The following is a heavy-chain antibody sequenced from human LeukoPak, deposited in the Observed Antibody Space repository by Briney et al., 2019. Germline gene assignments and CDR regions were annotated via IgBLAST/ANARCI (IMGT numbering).Heavy chain of an antibody. J-gene: IGHJ6*02. V-gene: IGHV4-30-2*01. CDR3: ALTYYDILTGHGPYYYGMDV. CDR2: IYHSGST. CDR1: GGSISSGGYS. Sequence: SETLSLTCAVSGGSISSGGYSWSWIRQPPGKGLEWIGYIYHSGSTYYNPSLKSRVTISVDRSKNQFSLKLSSVTAADTAVYYCALTYYDILTGHGPYYYGMDVWGQGTTVTVSS. D-gene: IGHD3-9*01.